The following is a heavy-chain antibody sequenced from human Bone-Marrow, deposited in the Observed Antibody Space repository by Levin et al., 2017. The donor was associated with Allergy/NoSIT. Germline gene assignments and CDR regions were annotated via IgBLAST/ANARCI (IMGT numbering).Heavy chain of an antibody. CDR3: ARRMATVTTFDY. CDR1: GFSFSDYY. D-gene: IGHD4-17*01. CDR2: ISSSATYI. Sequence: GESLKISCAASGFSFSDYYMTWIRQAPGKGLEWLSYISSSATYINYADSVKGRFTISRDNRKNSLFLQMNNLRAEDTAVYYCARRMATVTTFDYWGRGTLVTVSS. J-gene: IGHJ4*02. V-gene: IGHV3-11*03.